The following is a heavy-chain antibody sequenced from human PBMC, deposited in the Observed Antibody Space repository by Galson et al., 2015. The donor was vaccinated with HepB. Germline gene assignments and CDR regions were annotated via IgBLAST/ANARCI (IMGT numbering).Heavy chain of an antibody. CDR3: AREWEGDSNPYYYYYGMDV. CDR2: INHSGST. V-gene: IGHV4-34*01. CDR1: GGSFSGYY. J-gene: IGHJ6*02. D-gene: IGHD4-11*01. Sequence: ETLSLTCAVYGGSFSGYYWSWIRQPPGKGLEWIGEINHSGSTNYNPSLKGRVTISVDTSKNQFSLKLSSVTAADTAVYYCAREWEGDSNPYYYYYGMDVWGQGTTVTVSS.